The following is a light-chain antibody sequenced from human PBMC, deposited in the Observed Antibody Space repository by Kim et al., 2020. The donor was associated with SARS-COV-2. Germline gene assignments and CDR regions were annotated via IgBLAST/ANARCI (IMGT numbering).Light chain of an antibody. CDR2: DVS. Sequence: QSALTQPASVSGSPGQSITISCTGTSSDVGGYNYVSWYQQHPGKAPKLMIYDVSNRPSGVSNRFSGSKSGNTASLTISGLQAEDEADDYGSSYTSSTTRVFGGGTQVTVL. CDR3: SSYTSSTTRV. CDR1: SSDVGGYNY. V-gene: IGLV2-14*03. J-gene: IGLJ3*02.